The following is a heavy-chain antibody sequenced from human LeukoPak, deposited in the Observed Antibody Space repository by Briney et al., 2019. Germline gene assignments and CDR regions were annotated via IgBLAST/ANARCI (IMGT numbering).Heavy chain of an antibody. V-gene: IGHV3-30*18. J-gene: IGHJ3*02. CDR1: GFTFSSYG. CDR3: AKDSAYYDFWSDIDAFDI. Sequence: PGRSLRLSCAASGFTFSSYGMHWVRQAPGKGLEWVAVIWYGGSNKYYADSVKGRFTISRDNSKNTLYLQMNSLRAEDTAVYYCAKDSAYYDFWSDIDAFDIWGQGTMVTVSS. CDR2: IWYGGSNK. D-gene: IGHD3-3*01.